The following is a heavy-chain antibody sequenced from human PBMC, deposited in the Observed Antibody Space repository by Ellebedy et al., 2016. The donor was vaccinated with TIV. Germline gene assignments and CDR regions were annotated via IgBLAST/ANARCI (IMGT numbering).Heavy chain of an antibody. CDR3: AREGYSYATDY. J-gene: IGHJ4*02. D-gene: IGHD5-18*01. CDR2: IYYSGSH. Sequence: MPSETLSLTCTVSSGSITSYYWSWIRQPPGKGLGWIGYIYYSGSHNYNPSFKSRVTIPVDTSKTQFSLKLSSVTAADTAVYYCAREGYSYATDYWGQGTLVTVSS. V-gene: IGHV4-59*01. CDR1: SGSITSYY.